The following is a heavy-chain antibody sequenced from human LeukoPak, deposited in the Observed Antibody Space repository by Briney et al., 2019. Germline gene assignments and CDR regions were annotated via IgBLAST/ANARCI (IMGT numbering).Heavy chain of an antibody. D-gene: IGHD1-26*01. Sequence: SETLSLTCVVSGGSISTHYWTWIRQPPGKGLEWLGYIYYTGSTNYNPSLKSRVTISLDTSKNQFSLRLTSVTAADTAMYYCARDFSGNYYDSWGQGALVTVSS. CDR2: IYYTGST. V-gene: IGHV4-59*11. CDR3: ARDFSGNYYDS. J-gene: IGHJ4*02. CDR1: GGSISTHY.